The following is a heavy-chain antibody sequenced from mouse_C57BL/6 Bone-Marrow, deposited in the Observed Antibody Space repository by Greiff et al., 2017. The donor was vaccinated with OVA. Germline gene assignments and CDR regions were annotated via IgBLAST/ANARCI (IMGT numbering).Heavy chain of an antibody. J-gene: IGHJ4*01. CDR1: GYTFTDYE. D-gene: IGHD3-3*01. CDR3: TCGCDNYYTMDY. V-gene: IGHV1-15*01. CDR2: IDPETGGT. Sequence: QVQLQQSGAELVRPGASVTLSCKASGYTFTDYEMHWVKQTPVHGLEWIGAIDPETGGTAYNQKFKGKAILTADKSSSTAYMELRSLTSEDSAVYNYTCGCDNYYTMDYWGQGTSVTVSS.